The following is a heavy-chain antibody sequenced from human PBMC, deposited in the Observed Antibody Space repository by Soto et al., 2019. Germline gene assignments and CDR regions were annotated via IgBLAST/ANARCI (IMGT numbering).Heavy chain of an antibody. CDR3: ARACDYDTLTSYDSYYDYMDV. Sequence: QIQLIQSGPEVKKPGASLKVSCKASGYTLRISVITWVRQAPGQGLAWVGGISADNDNTNYAQKFKGRVTLTTDTSTASADMELRSLRFDYTAVYYCARACDYDTLTSYDSYYDYMDVWGEGTAVTVS. CDR1: GYTLRISV. J-gene: IGHJ6*03. D-gene: IGHD3-9*01. CDR2: ISADNDNT. V-gene: IGHV1-18*01.